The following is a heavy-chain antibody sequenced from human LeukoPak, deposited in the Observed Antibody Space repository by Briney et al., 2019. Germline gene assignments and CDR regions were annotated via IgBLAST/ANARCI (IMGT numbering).Heavy chain of an antibody. Sequence: SETLSLTCTVSGGSISSYYWSWIRQPPGKGLEWIGYIYYSGSTNYNPSLKSRVTISVDTSKNQFSLKLSSVTAADTAVYYCARGIIAEGGIFDYWGQGTLVTVSS. J-gene: IGHJ4*02. CDR3: ARGIIAEGGIFDY. CDR2: IYYSGST. V-gene: IGHV4-59*01. CDR1: GGSISSYY. D-gene: IGHD6-19*01.